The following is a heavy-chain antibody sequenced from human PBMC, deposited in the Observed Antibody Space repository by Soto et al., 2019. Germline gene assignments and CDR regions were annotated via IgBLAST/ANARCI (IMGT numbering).Heavy chain of an antibody. CDR2: IYYSGST. D-gene: IGHD3-3*01. CDR3: ARVYYDFWSQYYYGMDV. CDR1: GGSISSSSYY. V-gene: IGHV4-39*01. J-gene: IGHJ6*02. Sequence: SETLSLTCTVSGGSISSSSYYWGWIRQPPGKGLEWIGSIYYSGSTYYNPSLKSRVTISVDTSKNQFSLKLSSVTAADTAVYYCARVYYDFWSQYYYGMDVWGQGTTVTVSS.